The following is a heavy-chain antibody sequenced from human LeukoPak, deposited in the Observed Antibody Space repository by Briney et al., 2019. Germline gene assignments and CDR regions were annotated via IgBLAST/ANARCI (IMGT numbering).Heavy chain of an antibody. CDR1: GFTFSSCS. D-gene: IGHD4-11*01. CDR2: ISSSSSYI. J-gene: IGHJ4*02. CDR3: AKVISNFGHPLGY. V-gene: IGHV3-21*04. Sequence: PGGSLRLSCAASGFTFSSCSMNWVRQAPGKGLEWVSSISSSSSYIYYADSVKGRFTISRDNSGTTLYLQMNSLRAEDTAVYYCAKVISNFGHPLGYWGQGTLVTVSS.